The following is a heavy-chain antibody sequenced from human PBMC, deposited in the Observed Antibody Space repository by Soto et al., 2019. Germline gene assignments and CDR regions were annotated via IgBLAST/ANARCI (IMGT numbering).Heavy chain of an antibody. V-gene: IGHV4-39*07. D-gene: IGHD2-15*01. CDR3: ASGLSSWLDY. CDR1: GGSISSSSYY. Sequence: SETLSLTCTVSGGSISSSSYYWGWIRQPPGKGLEWIGSIYYSGSTYYNPSLKSRVTISVDTSKNQFSLKLSSVTAADTSFYYCASGLSSWLDYWGQGALVTVSS. J-gene: IGHJ4*02. CDR2: IYYSGST.